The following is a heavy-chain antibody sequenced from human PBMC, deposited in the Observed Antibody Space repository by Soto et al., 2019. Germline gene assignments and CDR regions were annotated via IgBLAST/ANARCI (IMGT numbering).Heavy chain of an antibody. CDR2: ISSDGSST. V-gene: IGHV3-74*01. CDR1: GFTFSNFW. D-gene: IGHD3-22*01. Sequence: GGSLRLSCAASGFTFSNFWMHWVRQAPGKGLVWVSRISSDGSSTSYADSVKGRFTISRDNAKNTLYLQMNSLRAEDTAVYYCASEPNDSSGDDPTYFDSWGQGTLVTVSS. CDR3: ASEPNDSSGDDPTYFDS. J-gene: IGHJ4*02.